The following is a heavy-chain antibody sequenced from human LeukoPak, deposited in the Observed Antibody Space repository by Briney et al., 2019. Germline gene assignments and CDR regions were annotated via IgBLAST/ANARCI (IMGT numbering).Heavy chain of an antibody. Sequence: PGGSLRLSCAASGFTSSSYSMNWVRQAPGKGLEWVSSISSSSSYIYYADSVKGRFTISGDNAKNSLYLQMNSLRAEDTAVYYCARDPRWEPYDNAFDIWGQGTMVTVSS. CDR2: ISSSSSYI. V-gene: IGHV3-21*01. CDR3: ARDPRWEPYDNAFDI. CDR1: GFTSSSYS. J-gene: IGHJ3*02. D-gene: IGHD1-26*01.